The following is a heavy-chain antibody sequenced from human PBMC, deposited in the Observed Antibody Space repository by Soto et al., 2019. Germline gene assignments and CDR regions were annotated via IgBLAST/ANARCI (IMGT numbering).Heavy chain of an antibody. D-gene: IGHD3-16*01. V-gene: IGHV4-31*03. CDR2: IYYSGTT. CDR3: ARWSLGVVPAPGFDP. J-gene: IGHJ5*02. Sequence: SETLSLTCTVSGGSISSGGYYWSWIRQHPGKGLEWIGYIYYSGTTYYNPSLKSRVTISVDTSRNQFSLKLSSVSAADTALYYCARWSLGVVPAPGFDPWGRGTLVTV. CDR1: GGSISSGGYY.